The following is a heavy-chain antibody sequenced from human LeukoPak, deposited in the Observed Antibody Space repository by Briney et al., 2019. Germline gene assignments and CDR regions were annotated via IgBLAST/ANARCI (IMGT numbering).Heavy chain of an antibody. V-gene: IGHV3-7*05. CDR1: GFTFNNYW. Sequence: GGSLRLSCVASGFTFNNYWMSWVRQAPGKGLEWGASIKQDGSDKYYVDSVRGRFTISRDNAKNSLYLQMSSLRAGDTAVYYCARGYMTADYWGQGSLVTVSS. D-gene: IGHD2-2*02. CDR3: ARGYMTADY. CDR2: IKQDGSDK. J-gene: IGHJ4*02.